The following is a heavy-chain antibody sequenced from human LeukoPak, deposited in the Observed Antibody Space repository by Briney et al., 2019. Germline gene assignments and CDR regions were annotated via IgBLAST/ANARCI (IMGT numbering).Heavy chain of an antibody. CDR1: GYTFTSYD. V-gene: IGHV1-18*01. D-gene: IGHD2-2*01. J-gene: IGHJ4*02. CDR2: ISAYNGNT. Sequence: ASVKVSCKASGYTFTSYDISWVRQAPGQGLEWMGWISAYNGNTNYAQKLQGRVTMTTDTSTSTAYMELRSLRSDDTAVYYCARAPGRVVPAARPSDYWGQGTLVTVSS. CDR3: ARAPGRVVPAARPSDY.